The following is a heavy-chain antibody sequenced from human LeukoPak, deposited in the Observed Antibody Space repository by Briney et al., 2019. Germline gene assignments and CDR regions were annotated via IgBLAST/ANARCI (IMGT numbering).Heavy chain of an antibody. CDR1: GGSFSGYY. CDR3: ASRKLGNDY. J-gene: IGHJ4*02. V-gene: IGHV4-34*01. CDR2: INHSGST. D-gene: IGHD7-27*01. Sequence: SETLSLTCAVYGGSFSGYYWSWIRQRPGKGLEWIGEINHSGSTNYNPSLKSRVSISVDTSKNQFSLKLSSVTAADTAVYYCASRKLGNDYWGQGTLVTVSS.